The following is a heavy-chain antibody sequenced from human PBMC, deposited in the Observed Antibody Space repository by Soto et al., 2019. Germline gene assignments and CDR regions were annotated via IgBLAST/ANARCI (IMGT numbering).Heavy chain of an antibody. Sequence: QVQLVQSGAEVKKPGASVKVSCKASGNTFTVNYLHWVRQAPGQGLEWMGWINPTSGTTNYAQKFQSRVAMTRYTCISTASTDLTRLTSDDTAVCFCARAREGGTYSGYFDLWGRGTLVTVSS. CDR2: INPTSGTT. V-gene: IGHV1-2*02. CDR1: GNTFTVNY. CDR3: ARAREGGTYSGYFDL. D-gene: IGHD1-26*01. J-gene: IGHJ2*01.